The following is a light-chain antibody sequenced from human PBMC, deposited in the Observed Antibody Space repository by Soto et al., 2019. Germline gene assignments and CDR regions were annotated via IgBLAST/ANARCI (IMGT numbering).Light chain of an antibody. CDR2: GAS. CDR3: QQYSSLWT. CDR1: QSVSNNY. V-gene: IGKV3-20*01. Sequence: EIVLTQSPGTLSLSPGERATLSCRTSQSVSNNYLAWYQQKPGQAPRLLIYGASSRATGIPDRFSGSGSGTDCTLSISRLEPEDFAVYYCQQYSSLWTFGQGTKVDIK. J-gene: IGKJ1*01.